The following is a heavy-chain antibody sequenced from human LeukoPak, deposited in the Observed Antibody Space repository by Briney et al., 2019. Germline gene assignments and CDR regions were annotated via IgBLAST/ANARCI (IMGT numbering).Heavy chain of an antibody. Sequence: PSETLSLTCAVYGGSFSGYYWSWIRQTPGKGLEWIGEINHSGSTNYNPSLKSRVTISVDTSKNRFSLKLSSVTAADTAVYYCASRMGSGFDYWGQGTLVTVSS. CDR3: ASRMGSGFDY. CDR1: GGSFSGYY. J-gene: IGHJ4*02. D-gene: IGHD6-19*01. V-gene: IGHV4-34*01. CDR2: INHSGST.